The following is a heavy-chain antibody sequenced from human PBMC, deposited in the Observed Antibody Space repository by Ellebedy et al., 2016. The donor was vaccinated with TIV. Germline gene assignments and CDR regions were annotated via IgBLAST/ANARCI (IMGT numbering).Heavy chain of an antibody. V-gene: IGHV4-59*01. CDR3: ARDLGRYGMDV. CDR2: VHHSGIS. Sequence: MPSETLSLTCSVSGGSIHNYYWTWIRQPPGQGLEWIGDVHHSGISHINPSLKSRVTLSLDTSKNQFSLELSSVTAADTATYYCARDLGRYGMDVWGQGTTVTVSS. CDR1: GGSIHNYY. J-gene: IGHJ6*02.